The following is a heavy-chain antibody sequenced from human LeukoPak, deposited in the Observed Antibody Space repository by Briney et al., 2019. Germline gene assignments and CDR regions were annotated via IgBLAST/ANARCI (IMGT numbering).Heavy chain of an antibody. CDR1: GYTFTSYG. CDR2: TSAYNGNT. V-gene: IGHV1-18*01. CDR3: ARYGSGSYGSYYYYYMDV. D-gene: IGHD3-10*01. Sequence: ASVKVSCKASGYTFTSYGISWVRQAPGQGLEWMGWTSAYNGNTNYAKKLQGRVTMTTDTSTSTAYMELRSLRSDDTAVYYCARYGSGSYGSYYYYYMDVWGKGTTVTVSS. J-gene: IGHJ6*03.